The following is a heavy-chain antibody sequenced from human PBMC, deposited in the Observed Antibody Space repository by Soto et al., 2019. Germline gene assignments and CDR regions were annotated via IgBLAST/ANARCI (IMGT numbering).Heavy chain of an antibody. CDR2: IWYDGTQK. V-gene: IGHV3-33*01. D-gene: IGHD4-17*01. CDR3: ARAGGTNVTGLWHFDS. CDR1: GLTFNTYS. Sequence: HPXVSLRLAFEASGLTFNTYSVHWVRQPPGKGLEWLAAIWYDGTQKYYADSVKGRFIISRDNSKKTLYLEMNSLRAEDTAVYYCARAGGTNVTGLWHFDSCGQGILVTVYS. J-gene: IGHJ4*02.